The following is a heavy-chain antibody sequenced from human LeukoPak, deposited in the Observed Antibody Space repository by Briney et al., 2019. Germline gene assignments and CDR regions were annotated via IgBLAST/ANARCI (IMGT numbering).Heavy chain of an antibody. CDR2: IRGNGKT. D-gene: IGHD3-16*01. Sequence: GGSLRLSCAASGLSFSSFAMSWVRQRPARGLEWVSSIRGNGKTFYADSVKGRFTLSSDSSRNTVYFQLNNLRVEDTAIYYCAKASWVSSTDAVRWGQGTLVTVSS. V-gene: IGHV3-23*01. CDR1: GLSFSSFA. J-gene: IGHJ4*02. CDR3: AKASWVSSTDAVR.